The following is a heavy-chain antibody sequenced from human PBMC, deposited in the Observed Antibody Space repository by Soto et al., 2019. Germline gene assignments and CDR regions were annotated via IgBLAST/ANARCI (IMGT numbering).Heavy chain of an antibody. CDR1: GGSVSSNSYS. J-gene: IGHJ6*02. CDR2: IYSNENT. CDR3: ARLNGYCVSTNCHGYYGMDV. D-gene: IGHD2-2*03. Sequence: QLQLQESGPGLVKPSETLSLTCTVSGGSVSSNSYSWGWIRQSPGKGLEWIGTIYSNENTYYTPSSLSRVSISVDTSKNEFSLRLSSVTAADTAVYYCARLNGYCVSTNCHGYYGMDVWGQGTTVTVSS. V-gene: IGHV4-39*01.